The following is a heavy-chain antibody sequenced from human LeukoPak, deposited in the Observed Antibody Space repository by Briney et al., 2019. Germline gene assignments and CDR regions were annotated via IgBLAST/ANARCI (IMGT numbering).Heavy chain of an antibody. CDR1: GFTFSVYS. Sequence: GGSLRLSCAASGFTFSVYSMNWVRQAPGKGLEWVSYISSGSSTIYYADSVKGRFTISRDNAKNSLYLQMNSLRDEDTAVYYCARGYSSGWYYFDYWGQGTLVTVSS. CDR2: ISSGSSTI. V-gene: IGHV3-48*02. D-gene: IGHD6-19*01. CDR3: ARGYSSGWYYFDY. J-gene: IGHJ4*02.